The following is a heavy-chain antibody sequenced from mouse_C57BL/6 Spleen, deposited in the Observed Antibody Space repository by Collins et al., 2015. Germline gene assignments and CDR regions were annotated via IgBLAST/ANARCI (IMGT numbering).Heavy chain of an antibody. V-gene: IGHV5-9-1*01. CDR2: ISSGGSYT. CDR3: ARYGNYNAMDY. D-gene: IGHD2-10*02. CDR1: GFTFSSYA. Sequence: EVMLVESGGGLVKPGGSLKLSCAASGFTFSSYAMSWVRQTPEKRLEWVATISSGGSYTYYPDSVKGRFTISRDNAKNTLYLQMSSLRSEDTAMYYCARYGNYNAMDYWGQGTSVTVSS. J-gene: IGHJ4*01.